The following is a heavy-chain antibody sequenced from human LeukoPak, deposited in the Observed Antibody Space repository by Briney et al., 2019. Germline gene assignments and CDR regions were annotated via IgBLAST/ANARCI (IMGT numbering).Heavy chain of an antibody. CDR3: ARAHQWELRIGYYYMDV. Sequence: SVKVSCKASGGTFSSYAIGWVRQAPGQGLEWMGGIIPIFGTANYAQKFQGRVTITTDESTSTAYMELSSLRSEDTAVYYCARAHQWELRIGYYYMDVWGKGTTVTVSS. CDR1: GGTFSSYA. J-gene: IGHJ6*03. CDR2: IIPIFGTA. D-gene: IGHD1-26*01. V-gene: IGHV1-69*05.